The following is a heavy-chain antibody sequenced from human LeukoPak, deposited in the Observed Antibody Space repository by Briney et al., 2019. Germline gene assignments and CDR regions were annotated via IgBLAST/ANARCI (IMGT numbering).Heavy chain of an antibody. CDR3: AKAASTTRRHDAFDI. CDR1: GYTLTDYY. J-gene: IGHJ3*02. CDR2: ITPSSGGT. V-gene: IGHV1-2*02. Sequence: ASVKVSCKASGYTLTDYYIHWVRQAPGQGLEWMGWITPSSGGTIYAQKFQGRVTMTRDMSISTAYMELSRLRSDDTAVYYCAKAASTTRRHDAFDIWGQGTLVTVSS. D-gene: IGHD1-1*01.